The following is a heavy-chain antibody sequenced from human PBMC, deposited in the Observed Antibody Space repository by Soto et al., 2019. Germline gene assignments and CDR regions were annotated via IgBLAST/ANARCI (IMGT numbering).Heavy chain of an antibody. Sequence: GGSLRLSCAASGFTFSSYGMHWVRQAPGKGLEWVAVISYDGSNKYYADSVKGRFTISRDNSKNTLYLQMNSLRAEDTAVYYCAKPFQPPGQWLTVFYFDYWGQGTLVTVSS. CDR1: GFTFSSYG. J-gene: IGHJ4*02. CDR3: AKPFQPPGQWLTVFYFDY. D-gene: IGHD6-19*01. V-gene: IGHV3-30*18. CDR2: ISYDGSNK.